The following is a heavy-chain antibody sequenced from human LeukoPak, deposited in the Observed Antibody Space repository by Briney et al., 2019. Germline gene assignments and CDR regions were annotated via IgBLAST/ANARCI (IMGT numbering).Heavy chain of an antibody. V-gene: IGHV1-8*01. D-gene: IGHD3-10*01. J-gene: IGHJ4*02. CDR1: GYTFTRYD. Sequence: ASVKVSCKASGYTFTRYDIHWVRQATGQGLEWMGWMNPNSGITGYAQKFQGRVTMTRNTSISTAYMELSSLRSEDTAVYYCAREFYGSGSSNSDYWGQGTLVTVSS. CDR2: MNPNSGIT. CDR3: AREFYGSGSSNSDY.